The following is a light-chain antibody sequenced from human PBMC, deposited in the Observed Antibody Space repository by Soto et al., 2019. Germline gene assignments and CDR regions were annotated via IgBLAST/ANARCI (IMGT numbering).Light chain of an antibody. Sequence: QSALTQPPSASGSPGQSVTISCTGTSSDVGGYNYVSWYQQHPGKAPKLMISEVSKRPSGVPDRFSGSKSGNTASLTVSGLQAEDEADYYCCSYAGSNNYVFGTGTQLTVL. CDR3: CSYAGSNNYV. V-gene: IGLV2-8*01. CDR1: SSDVGGYNY. J-gene: IGLJ1*01. CDR2: EVS.